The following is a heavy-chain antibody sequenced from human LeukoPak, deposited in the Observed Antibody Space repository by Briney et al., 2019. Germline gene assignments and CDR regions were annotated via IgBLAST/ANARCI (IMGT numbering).Heavy chain of an antibody. CDR2: ISWNSGSI. V-gene: IGHV3-9*01. CDR3: ATANYYDSSGYDY. CDR1: GFTFSSYG. J-gene: IGHJ4*02. Sequence: GGSLRLSCAASGFTFSSYGMHWVRQAPGKGLEWVSGISWNSGSIGYADSVKGRFTISRDNAKNSLYLQMNSLRAEDTALYYCATANYYDSSGYDYWGQGTLVTVS. D-gene: IGHD3-22*01.